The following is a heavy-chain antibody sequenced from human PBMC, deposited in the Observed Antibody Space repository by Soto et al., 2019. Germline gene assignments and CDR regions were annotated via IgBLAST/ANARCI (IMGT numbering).Heavy chain of an antibody. Sequence: ASVKVSCQVSGYPLTELSMHWVRQAPGKGLEWMGGFEPEDGETIYAQKFQGRVTMTEDTSTYTAYMELSSLRSEDTAVDYCATEVSGYSSSYAFDIWGQGTMVTVSS. D-gene: IGHD6-13*01. CDR3: ATEVSGYSSSYAFDI. V-gene: IGHV1-24*01. J-gene: IGHJ3*02. CDR2: FEPEDGET. CDR1: GYPLTELS.